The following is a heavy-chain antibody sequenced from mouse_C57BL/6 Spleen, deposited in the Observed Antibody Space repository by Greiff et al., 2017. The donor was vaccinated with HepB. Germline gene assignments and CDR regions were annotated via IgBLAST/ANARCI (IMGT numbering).Heavy chain of an antibody. V-gene: IGHV1-64*01. CDR1: GYTFTSYW. Sequence: QVHVKQPGAELVKPGASVKLSCKASGYTFTSYWMHWVKQRPGQGLEWIGMIHPNSGSTNYNEKFKSKATLTVDKSSSTAYMQLSSLTSEDSAVYYCAREDYYGSRGNAMDYWGQGTSVTVSS. CDR2: IHPNSGST. CDR3: AREDYYGSRGNAMDY. J-gene: IGHJ4*01. D-gene: IGHD1-1*01.